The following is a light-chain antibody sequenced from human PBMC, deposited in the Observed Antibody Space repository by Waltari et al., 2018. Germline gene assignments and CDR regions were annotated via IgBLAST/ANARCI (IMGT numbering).Light chain of an antibody. V-gene: IGLV2-14*03. CDR3: TSYTSSSTYV. CDR2: DVT. CDR1: SSDVGGYNY. J-gene: IGLJ1*01. Sequence: QSALTQPASVSGSPGQSITISCTGPSSDVGGYNYVSWYQHHPGKAPKLMIYDVTKRPSGVSDRFSGSKSGNTASLTISGLQTEDEADYYCTSYTSSSTYVFGIGTKVTVL.